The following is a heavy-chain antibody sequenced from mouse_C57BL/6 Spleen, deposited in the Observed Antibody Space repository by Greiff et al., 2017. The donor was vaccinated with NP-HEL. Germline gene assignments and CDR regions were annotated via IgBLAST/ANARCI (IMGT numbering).Heavy chain of an antibody. Sequence: VQLQQSGPELVRPGASVKISCKAPGYTFTSHWMQWVRQRPGQGLEWIGEIFPGSGSTYYNEKFKGKATLTVDTSSSTAYMQLISLTSDDSAVYFCARSEGGLRRPFAYWGQGTLVTVSA. D-gene: IGHD2-4*01. CDR3: ARSEGGLRRPFAY. CDR2: IFPGSGST. V-gene: IGHV1-56*01. J-gene: IGHJ3*01. CDR1: GYTFTSHW.